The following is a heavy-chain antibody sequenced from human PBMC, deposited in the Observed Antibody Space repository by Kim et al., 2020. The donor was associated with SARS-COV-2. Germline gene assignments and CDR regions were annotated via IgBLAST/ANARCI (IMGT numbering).Heavy chain of an antibody. V-gene: IGHV1-46*03. J-gene: IGHJ6*02. D-gene: IGHD4-17*01. Sequence: ASVKVSCKASGYTFTSYYMHWVRQAPGQGLEWMVIINPSGGSTSYAQKFQGRVTMTRDTSTSTVYMELSSLRSEDTAVYYCARDLTVTTKYSYYYYGMDVWGQGTTVTVS. CDR3: ARDLTVTTKYSYYYYGMDV. CDR2: INPSGGST. CDR1: GYTFTSYY.